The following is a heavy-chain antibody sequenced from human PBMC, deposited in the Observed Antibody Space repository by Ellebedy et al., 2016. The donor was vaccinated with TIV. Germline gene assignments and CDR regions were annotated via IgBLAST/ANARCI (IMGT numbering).Heavy chain of an antibody. CDR3: ASGWHFDY. CDR2: INPDGTMK. CDR1: GFTFTSHS. J-gene: IGHJ4*02. V-gene: IGHV3-7*03. D-gene: IGHD3-10*01. Sequence: GGSLRLSXAASGFTFTSHSMSWVRQAPGKGLEWVANINPDGTMKYYLDSVKGRFTISRDNANNSVSLQLNSLRAEDTAIYYCASGWHFDYWGQGTLVTVSS.